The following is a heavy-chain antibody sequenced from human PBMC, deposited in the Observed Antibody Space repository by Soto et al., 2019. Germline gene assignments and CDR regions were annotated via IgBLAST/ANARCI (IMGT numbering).Heavy chain of an antibody. CDR2: INAGNGNT. CDR1: GYTFTTYA. CDR3: ARSIMIVEVDFDY. D-gene: IGHD3-16*01. J-gene: IGHJ4*02. V-gene: IGHV1-3*01. Sequence: GASVKVSCKASGYTFTTYAMNWVRQAPGQSLEWMGWINAGNGNTKYSQKFQDRVTITRDTSASTAYMELSSLRSEDTAVYYGARSIMIVEVDFDYWGQGTLVTVSS.